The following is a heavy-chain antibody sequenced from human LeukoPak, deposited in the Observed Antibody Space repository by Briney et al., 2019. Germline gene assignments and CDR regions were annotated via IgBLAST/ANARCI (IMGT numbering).Heavy chain of an antibody. D-gene: IGHD6-19*01. V-gene: IGHV3-11*04. Sequence: PRGSLRLSCAASGFTFSDYYMSWIRQAPGKGLEWVSYISSSGSTIYYADSVKGRFTTSRDNAKNSLYLQMNSLRAEDTAVYYCARVYLSSGWYVPARYYYYMDVWGKGTTVTISS. CDR1: GFTFSDYY. CDR2: ISSSGSTI. J-gene: IGHJ6*03. CDR3: ARVYLSSGWYVPARYYYYMDV.